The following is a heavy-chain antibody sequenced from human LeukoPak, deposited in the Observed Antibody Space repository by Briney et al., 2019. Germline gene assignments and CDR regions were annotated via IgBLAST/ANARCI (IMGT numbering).Heavy chain of an antibody. Sequence: GGSLRLSCAAPGFPFSLYSMTWVRQAPGKGLEGVSGISRGGDITYYADSVKGRFTISRDNSKNTLYLQINSLRAEDTAVYYCATPPQYASSWYYFDFWGQGTLVTVSS. V-gene: IGHV3-23*01. CDR3: ATPPQYASSWYYFDF. J-gene: IGHJ4*02. CDR2: ISRGGDIT. CDR1: GFPFSLYS. D-gene: IGHD6-13*01.